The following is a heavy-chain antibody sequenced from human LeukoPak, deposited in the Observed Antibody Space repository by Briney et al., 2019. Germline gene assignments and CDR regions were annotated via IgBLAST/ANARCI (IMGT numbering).Heavy chain of an antibody. V-gene: IGHV3-11*01. J-gene: IGHJ4*02. CDR2: ISSGGGII. CDR1: GFTLRDYY. D-gene: IGHD5-12*01. CDR3: AAGRVGSGYDSGLDY. Sequence: GGSLRLSCEASGFTLRDYYMSWIRQAPGKGLEWISYISSGGGIIYSADSVKGRFTFSRGNARKSVFVQMNSPRAEDTAVYYCAAGRVGSGYDSGLDYWGQGTLVTVSS.